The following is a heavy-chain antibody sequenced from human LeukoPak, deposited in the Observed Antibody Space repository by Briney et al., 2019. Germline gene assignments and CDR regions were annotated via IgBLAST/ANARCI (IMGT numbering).Heavy chain of an antibody. D-gene: IGHD6-13*01. V-gene: IGHV3-49*03. CDR1: GFTLGDYA. CDR2: IRSKASGGTT. CDR3: TRGLRGDRAGTFY. Sequence: GGSLRLSCTASGFTLGDYAMSWFRQAPGKGLEWVGFIRSKASGGTTEYAASVKGRFTISRDDSKSIAYLQMNSLKTEDTAVYYCTRGLRGDRAGTFYWGQGTLVTVSS. J-gene: IGHJ4*02.